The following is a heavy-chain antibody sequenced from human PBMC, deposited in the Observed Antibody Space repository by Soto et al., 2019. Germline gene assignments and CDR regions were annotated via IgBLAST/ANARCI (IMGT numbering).Heavy chain of an antibody. Sequence: GGSLRLSCAASGFTFSSYAMHWVRQAPGKGLEWVAVISYDGSNKYYADSVKGRFTISRDNSKNTLYLQMNSLRAEDTAVYYCAREWRGSYIATAGPNVVNFDYWGQGTLVTVAS. J-gene: IGHJ4*02. V-gene: IGHV3-30-3*01. CDR2: ISYDGSNK. CDR1: GFTFSSYA. D-gene: IGHD6-13*01. CDR3: AREWRGSYIATAGPNVVNFDY.